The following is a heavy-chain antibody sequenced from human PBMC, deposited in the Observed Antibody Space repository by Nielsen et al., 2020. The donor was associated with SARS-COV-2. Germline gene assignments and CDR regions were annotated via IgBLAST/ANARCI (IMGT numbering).Heavy chain of an antibody. Sequence: SETLSLTCTVSGGSISSYYWSWIRQPPGKGLEWIGYIYCSGSTNYNPSLKSRVTISVDTSKNQFSLKLSSVTAADTAVYYCARLAPYYYYMDVWGKGTTVTVSS. V-gene: IGHV4-59*01. CDR3: ARLAPYYYYMDV. J-gene: IGHJ6*03. CDR2: IYCSGST. D-gene: IGHD5-12*01. CDR1: GGSISSYY.